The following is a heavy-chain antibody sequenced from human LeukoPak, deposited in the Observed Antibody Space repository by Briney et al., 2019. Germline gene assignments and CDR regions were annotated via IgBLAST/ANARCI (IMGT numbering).Heavy chain of an antibody. D-gene: IGHD3-3*01. CDR3: ARGPTPSDYDFWSGYCY. CDR2: IIPIFGTA. J-gene: IGHJ4*02. Sequence: SVKVSCKASGGTFSSYAISWVRQAPGQGLEWMGGIIPIFGTANYAQKFQGRVTITADESTSTAYMELSSLRSEDTAVYYCARGPTPSDYDFWSGYCYWGQGTLVTVSS. V-gene: IGHV1-69*13. CDR1: GGTFSSYA.